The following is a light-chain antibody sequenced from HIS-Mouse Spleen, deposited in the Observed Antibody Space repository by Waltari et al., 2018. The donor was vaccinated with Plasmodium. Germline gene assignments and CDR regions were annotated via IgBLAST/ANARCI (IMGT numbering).Light chain of an antibody. CDR2: EDS. CDR1: ALPKKY. Sequence: SYELTQPPSVSVSPGQTARITCSGDALPKKYAYWYQQKSGQAPVLVIYEDSKRRSGTMATLTISGAQVEDEADYYCYSTDSSGNHRVFGGGTKLTVL. CDR3: YSTDSSGNHRV. V-gene: IGLV3-10*01. J-gene: IGLJ3*02.